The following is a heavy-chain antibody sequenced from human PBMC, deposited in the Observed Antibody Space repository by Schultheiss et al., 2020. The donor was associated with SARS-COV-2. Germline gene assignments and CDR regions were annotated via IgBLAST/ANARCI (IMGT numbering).Heavy chain of an antibody. D-gene: IGHD6-19*01. CDR1: GYSISSGYY. Sequence: SETLSLTCAVSGYSISSGYYWSWIRQPPGKGLEWIGYIYYSGSTNYNPSLKSRVTISVDTSKNQFSLKLSSVTAADTAVYYCARQGYEAVAGLDYWGQGTLVTVSS. CDR2: IYYSGST. V-gene: IGHV4-38-2*01. CDR3: ARQGYEAVAGLDY. J-gene: IGHJ4*02.